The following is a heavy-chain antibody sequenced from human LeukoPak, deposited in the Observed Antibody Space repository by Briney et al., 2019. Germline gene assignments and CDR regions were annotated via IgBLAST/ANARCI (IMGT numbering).Heavy chain of an antibody. D-gene: IGHD6-13*01. CDR1: GGSFSGYY. CDR3: AGLFRAAAGIYFDY. V-gene: IGHV4-34*01. Sequence: SETLSLTCAVYGGSFSGYYWSWIRQPPGKGLEWIGEINHSGSTNYNPSLKSRVTISVDTSKNQFSLKLSSVTAADTAVYYCAGLFRAAAGIYFDYWGQGTLVTVSS. J-gene: IGHJ4*02. CDR2: INHSGST.